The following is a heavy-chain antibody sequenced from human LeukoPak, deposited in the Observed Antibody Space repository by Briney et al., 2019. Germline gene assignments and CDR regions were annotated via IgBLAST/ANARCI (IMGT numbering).Heavy chain of an antibody. J-gene: IGHJ4*02. D-gene: IGHD5-12*01. Sequence: ASVKVSCKASGYTFTSYGISWVRQAPGQGLEWMGWISAYKGNTNYAQKLQGRVTMTRDTSTSTVYMELSSLRSEDTAVYYCARDASGLRLPFDYWGQGTLVTVSS. V-gene: IGHV1-18*01. CDR3: ARDASGLRLPFDY. CDR2: ISAYKGNT. CDR1: GYTFTSYG.